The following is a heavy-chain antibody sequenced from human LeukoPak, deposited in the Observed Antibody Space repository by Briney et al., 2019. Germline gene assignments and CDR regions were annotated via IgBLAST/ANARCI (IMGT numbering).Heavy chain of an antibody. V-gene: IGHV4-4*02. CDR3: ARDLGTVAASS. CDR1: GGSISTRNW. J-gene: IGHJ5*02. CDR2: IYHAGTT. Sequence: PSETLSLTCVVSGGSISTRNWFSWVRQPPGKGLEWIGEIYHAGTTNYNPSLKGRVTISVDKSKNQFSLKLSSVTAADTAVYYCARDLGTVAASSWGQGILVTVSS. D-gene: IGHD4-23*01.